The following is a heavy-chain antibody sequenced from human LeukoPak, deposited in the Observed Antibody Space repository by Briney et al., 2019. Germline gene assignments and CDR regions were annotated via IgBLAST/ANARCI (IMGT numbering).Heavy chain of an antibody. CDR3: ARDKSRTYGSADAFDI. V-gene: IGHV4-34*01. D-gene: IGHD3-10*01. CDR1: GGSFSGYY. CDR2: INHSGST. Sequence: RASETLSLTCAVYGGSFSGYYWSWIRQPPGKGLEWIGEINHSGSTNYNPSLKSRVTISVDTSKNQFSLKLSSVTAADTAVYYCARDKSRTYGSADAFDIWGQGTMVTVSS. J-gene: IGHJ3*02.